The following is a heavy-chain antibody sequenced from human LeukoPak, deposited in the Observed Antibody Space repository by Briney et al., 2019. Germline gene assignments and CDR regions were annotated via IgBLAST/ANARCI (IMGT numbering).Heavy chain of an antibody. J-gene: IGHJ6*03. Sequence: SETLSLTCTVSGGSISSSYWTWIRQPPGKGLDWIGYIYYSGSTNYNPSLKSRVTISVDTSKNQFSLNLSSVTAADTAVYYCASAIAEDFYYYYMDVWGKGTAVTVSS. CDR2: IYYSGST. CDR1: GGSISSSY. CDR3: ASAIAEDFYYYYMDV. D-gene: IGHD1-14*01. V-gene: IGHV4-59*01.